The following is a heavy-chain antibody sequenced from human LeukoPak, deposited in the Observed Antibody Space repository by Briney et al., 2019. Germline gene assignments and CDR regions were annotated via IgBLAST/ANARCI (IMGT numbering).Heavy chain of an antibody. CDR3: ARDGSGPPPFDS. Sequence: ASVKVSCKASGYTFTNYDINWVRQTTGQGLEWMGWMSPNSGNTGYAQKFQGRVTMTRDTSISTAYMELSSLRSEDTAVYYCARDGSGPPPFDSWGQGTLVTVSS. V-gene: IGHV1-8*01. J-gene: IGHJ4*02. D-gene: IGHD6-19*01. CDR2: MSPNSGNT. CDR1: GYTFTNYD.